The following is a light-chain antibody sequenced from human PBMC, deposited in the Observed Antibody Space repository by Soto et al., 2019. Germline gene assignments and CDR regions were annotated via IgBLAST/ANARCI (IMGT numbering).Light chain of an antibody. CDR3: QHTNSFLPLT. CDR2: AAS. J-gene: IGKJ4*01. Sequence: DLQMTQSPSSVSASVRDRVTITCRASQDISSWLAWYQQKPGKAPKLLIYAASSLQSGVPSRFSGSGSGTHFTLTISSLQPEDFATYYCQHTNSFLPLTFGGGTKVEIK. V-gene: IGKV1D-12*01. CDR1: QDISSW.